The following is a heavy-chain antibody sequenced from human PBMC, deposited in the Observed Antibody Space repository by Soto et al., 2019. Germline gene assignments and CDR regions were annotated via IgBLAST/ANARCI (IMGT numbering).Heavy chain of an antibody. CDR3: ARDRHRASFDY. V-gene: IGHV3-30-3*01. J-gene: IGHJ4*02. CDR1: GFTFRSYA. Sequence: QVQLVESGGGVVQPGRSLRLSCAASGFTFRSYAIHWVRQAPGKGLEWVAVISYDGSNKYYADSVKGRFTISRDNSENTLNLQMNSLRGEDTAVYYCARDRHRASFDYWGQGTLVTVSS. CDR2: ISYDGSNK.